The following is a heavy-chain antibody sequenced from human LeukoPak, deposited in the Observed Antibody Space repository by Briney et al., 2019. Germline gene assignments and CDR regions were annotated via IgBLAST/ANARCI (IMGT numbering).Heavy chain of an antibody. V-gene: IGHV6-1*01. D-gene: IGHD3-22*01. CDR3: AREVITTRHYYYYMDV. CDR1: GDSVSSNSAA. CDR2: TYYRSKWYN. Sequence: SQTISLTCAIFGDSVSSNSAAWNWIRQSPSRGLEWLGRTYYRSKWYNDYAVSVKSRITINPDTSKNQFSLQLNSVTPEDTAVYYCAREVITTRHYYYYMDVWGKGTTVTVSS. J-gene: IGHJ6*03.